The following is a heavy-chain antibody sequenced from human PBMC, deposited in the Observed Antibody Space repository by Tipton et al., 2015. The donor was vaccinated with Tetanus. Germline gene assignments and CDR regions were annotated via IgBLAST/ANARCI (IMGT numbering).Heavy chain of an antibody. D-gene: IGHD5-24*01. V-gene: IGHV3-30*04. CDR2: IAFDGENE. J-gene: IGHJ4*02. CDR1: GFSFSYSA. CDR3: ARWCRRDGYNLRSPSPGRPRN. Sequence: SLRLSCAASGFSFSYSAMHWVRQAPGKGLEWVSVIAFDGENERYADSVKGRFIISRDNAKNSLYLQMNSLRAEDTAVYYCARWCRRDGYNLRSPSPGRPRNRGQGTLIAVSS.